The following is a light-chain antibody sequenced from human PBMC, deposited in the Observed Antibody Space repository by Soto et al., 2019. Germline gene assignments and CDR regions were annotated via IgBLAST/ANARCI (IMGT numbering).Light chain of an antibody. J-gene: IGKJ4*01. CDR2: AAS. CDR1: RV. CDR3: QQRSNWPPGLT. V-gene: IGKV3D-20*02. Sequence: EIVLTQSPGTLSFSPGKEPPSPAGPVRVAWYQQKPGQPPRLLIFAASSRATDIPDRFSGSGSGPDFPLTISRLEPEDFAVYYCQQRSNWPPGLTFGGGTKVEIK.